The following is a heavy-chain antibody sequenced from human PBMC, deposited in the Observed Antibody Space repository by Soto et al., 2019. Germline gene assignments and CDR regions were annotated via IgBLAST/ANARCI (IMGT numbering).Heavy chain of an antibody. Sequence: GGSLRLSCTASGFTFGDYAMSWVRQAPGKGLEWVGFIRSKAYGGTTEYAASVKGRFTISRDDSKSIAYLQMNSLKTEDTAVYYCTRWFTIFGVVMNDYWGQGTLVTVSS. D-gene: IGHD3-3*01. CDR2: IRSKAYGGTT. CDR3: TRWFTIFGVVMNDY. CDR1: GFTFGDYA. J-gene: IGHJ4*02. V-gene: IGHV3-49*04.